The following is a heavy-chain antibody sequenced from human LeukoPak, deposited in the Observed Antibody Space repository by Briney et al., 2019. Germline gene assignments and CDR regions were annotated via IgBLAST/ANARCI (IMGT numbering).Heavy chain of an antibody. CDR3: ARGWDYYGSGSLDY. CDR2: INHSGST. Sequence: PSETLSLTCAVYGGSFRGYYWSWIRQPPGKGLEWIGEINHSGSTNYNPSLKSRVTISVDTSKNQFSLKLSSVTAADTAVYYCARGWDYYGSGSLDYWGQGTLVTVSS. V-gene: IGHV4-34*01. CDR1: GGSFRGYY. J-gene: IGHJ4*02. D-gene: IGHD3-10*01.